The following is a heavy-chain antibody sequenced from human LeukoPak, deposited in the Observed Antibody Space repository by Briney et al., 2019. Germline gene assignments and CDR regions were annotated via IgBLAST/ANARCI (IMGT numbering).Heavy chain of an antibody. J-gene: IGHJ4*02. CDR1: GYTFTSYY. CDR2: INPSGGST. CDR3: ARVERTYDYGGNSQLLDY. D-gene: IGHD4-23*01. V-gene: IGHV1-46*01. Sequence: ASVKVSCKASGYTFTSYYMHWVRQAPGQGLEWMGVINPSGGSTSYAQKFQGRVTMTMDTSTSTVYMELSSLRSEDTSVYYCARVERTYDYGGNSQLLDYWGQGTLVTVSS.